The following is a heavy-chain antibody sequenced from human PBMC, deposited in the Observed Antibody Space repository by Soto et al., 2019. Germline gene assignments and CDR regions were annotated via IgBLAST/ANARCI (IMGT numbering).Heavy chain of an antibody. CDR3: ARDRGGDAFDI. D-gene: IGHD3-10*01. Sequence: QVQLVQSGAEVKKPGSSVKVSCKASGGTFSSYTISWVRQAPGQGLEWMGRIIPILGIANYAQKFQGRVMITADKSTSTAYMELSSLRSEDTAVYYCARDRGGDAFDIWGQGTMVTVSS. V-gene: IGHV1-69*08. CDR1: GGTFSSYT. CDR2: IIPILGIA. J-gene: IGHJ3*02.